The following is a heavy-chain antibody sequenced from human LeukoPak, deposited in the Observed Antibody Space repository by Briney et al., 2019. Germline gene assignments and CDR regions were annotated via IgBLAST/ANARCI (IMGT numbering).Heavy chain of an antibody. D-gene: IGHD2-2*02. J-gene: IGHJ5*02. CDR1: GYTFTGYY. CDR3: ARAYCSSTSCYTGGSRWFDP. Sequence: GASVKVSCKASGYTFTGYYMHWVRQAPGQGLEWMGWINPNSGGTNYAQKFQGRVTMTRDTSISTAYMELSRLRSDDTAVYYCARAYCSSTSCYTGGSRWFDPWGQGTLVTVSS. CDR2: INPNSGGT. V-gene: IGHV1-2*02.